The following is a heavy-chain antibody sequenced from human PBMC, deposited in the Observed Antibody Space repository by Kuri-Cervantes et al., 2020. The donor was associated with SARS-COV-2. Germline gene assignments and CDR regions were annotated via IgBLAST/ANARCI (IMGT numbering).Heavy chain of an antibody. CDR1: GGSTSTYY. CDR2: IYYSGNT. V-gene: IGHV4-59*01. J-gene: IGHJ4*02. D-gene: IGHD2-15*01. Sequence: GSLRLSCTVSGGSTSTYYWSWIRQPPGKGLEWIDYIYYSGNTNYNPSLKSRVTISVDTSKNQFSLKLSSVTAADTAVYYCARYSLGYCSGGSCYSGFDYWGQGTLVTVSS. CDR3: ARYSLGYCSGGSCYSGFDY.